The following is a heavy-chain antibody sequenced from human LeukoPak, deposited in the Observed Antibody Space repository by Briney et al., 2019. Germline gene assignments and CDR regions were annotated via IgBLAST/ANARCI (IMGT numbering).Heavy chain of an antibody. D-gene: IGHD3-10*01. CDR1: GFTFDDYT. Sequence: GGSLRLSCAASGFTFDDYTMHWVRQAPGKGLEWVSLISWDGGSTYYADSVKGRFTISRDNSKNSLYLQMNSLRTEDTALYYCAKDPILRGVDYYYMDVWGKGTTVTVSS. J-gene: IGHJ6*03. CDR3: AKDPILRGVDYYYMDV. CDR2: ISWDGGST. V-gene: IGHV3-43*01.